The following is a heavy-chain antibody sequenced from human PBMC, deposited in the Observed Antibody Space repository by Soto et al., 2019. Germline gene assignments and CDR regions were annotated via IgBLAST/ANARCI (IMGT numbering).Heavy chain of an antibody. J-gene: IGHJ5*02. Sequence: ASVKVSCKASGYTFTSYAMHWVRQAPGQRLEWMGWINAGNGNTKYSQKFQGRVTITRDTSASTAYMELRSLRSDDTAVYYCARDVPRLWFGEPNNWFDPWGQGTLVTVSS. V-gene: IGHV1-3*01. CDR1: GYTFTSYA. CDR2: INAGNGNT. CDR3: ARDVPRLWFGEPNNWFDP. D-gene: IGHD3-10*01.